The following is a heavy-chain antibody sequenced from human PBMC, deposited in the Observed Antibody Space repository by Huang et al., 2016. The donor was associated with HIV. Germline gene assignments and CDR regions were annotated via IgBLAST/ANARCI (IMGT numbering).Heavy chain of an antibody. J-gene: IGHJ6*03. Sequence: QLLLQESGPGLVKPSEALALTCAVSGGSISSSDYHWGWIRQPPGKGLEWIGSIYKKGSNHYRPSLKSRVTIAVDTSKNLCFLNLTSMTAADTAVYYCARHREGPVAYYSGWGSHLNYMDVWGRGRTVVVSS. CDR3: ARHREGPVAYYSGWGSHLNYMDV. CDR2: IYKKGSN. CDR1: GGSISSSDYH. D-gene: IGHD3-10*01. V-gene: IGHV4-39*01.